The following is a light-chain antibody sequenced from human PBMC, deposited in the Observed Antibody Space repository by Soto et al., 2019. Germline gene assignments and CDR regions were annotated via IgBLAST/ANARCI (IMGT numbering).Light chain of an antibody. J-gene: IGKJ4*01. V-gene: IGKV3-11*01. CDR3: QQRINWPLT. CDR2: RAS. CDR1: QSISSH. Sequence: EIVLTQSPATLSLSPGERATLSCRASQSISSHLAWYQQKPGQAPRLHIYRASNRDTGIPARFSGSGSGTDFTLTISSLEPEDFAVYYCQQRINWPLTFGGGTKVEIK.